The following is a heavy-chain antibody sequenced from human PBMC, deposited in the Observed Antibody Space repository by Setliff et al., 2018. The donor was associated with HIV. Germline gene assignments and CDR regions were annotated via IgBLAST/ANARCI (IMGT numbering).Heavy chain of an antibody. CDR1: GFTFNNYW. V-gene: IGHV3-23*01. D-gene: IGHD3-10*01. J-gene: IGHJ4*02. CDR3: AKDTYYYGSGIYWPHYFDY. Sequence: GSLRLSCAVSGFTFNNYWIVWVRQAPGKGLEWVSAISGSEINTYYADSVKGRFTISRDNSKNMLYLQMNSLRAEDTAVYFCAKDTYYYGSGIYWPHYFDYWGQGTLVTVS. CDR2: ISGSEINT.